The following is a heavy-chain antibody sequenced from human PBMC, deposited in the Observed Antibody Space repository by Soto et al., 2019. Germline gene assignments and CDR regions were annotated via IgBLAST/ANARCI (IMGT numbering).Heavy chain of an antibody. CDR2: IYYNETA. CDR1: GASVTSGDLY. J-gene: IGHJ4*02. Sequence: QVQLQEPGPRLVSPSETLSLTCTVSGASVTSGDLYWSWIRQPPGKGLEWIGYIYYNETAYYTPSLMSRTAISVDTSKNRFTLTLTSATAADTAIYYGGALLAGGWGQGSLVTVSS. V-gene: IGHV4-30-4*03. D-gene: IGHD2-15*01. CDR3: GALLAGG.